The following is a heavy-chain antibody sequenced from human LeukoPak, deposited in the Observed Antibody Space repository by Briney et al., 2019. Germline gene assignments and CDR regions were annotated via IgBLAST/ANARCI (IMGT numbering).Heavy chain of an antibody. CDR2: IYYSGST. D-gene: IGHD2-21*02. CDR1: GGSISSYY. V-gene: IGHV4-59*01. CDR3: AREHRAYCGGDCLMNWFDP. Sequence: SETLSLTCTVSGGSISSYYWSWIRQPPGKGLEWIGYIYYSGSTDYNPSLKSRVTISVDTSKNQFSLKLSSVTAADTAVYYCAREHRAYCGGDCLMNWFDPWGQGTLVTVSS. J-gene: IGHJ5*02.